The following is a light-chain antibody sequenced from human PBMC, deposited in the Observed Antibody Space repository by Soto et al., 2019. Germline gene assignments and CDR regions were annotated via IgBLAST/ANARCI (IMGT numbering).Light chain of an antibody. J-gene: IGKJ2*01. Sequence: EIVLTQSPGTLFLSPGESATLSCRASQSVTGTYLAWYQQKPGQAPRLLIYSISSRATGIPDRFSGSGSGTEFTLTISRLEPEDSAVYYCQQHGSSSYTFGQGTKLEI. CDR1: QSVTGTY. CDR2: SIS. CDR3: QQHGSSSYT. V-gene: IGKV3-20*01.